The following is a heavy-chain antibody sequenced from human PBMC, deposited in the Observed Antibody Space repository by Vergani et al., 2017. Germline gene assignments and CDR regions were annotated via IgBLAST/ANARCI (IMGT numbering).Heavy chain of an antibody. V-gene: IGHV4-31*03. CDR2: IYYSGIT. CDR1: GGSISSGGYY. D-gene: IGHD3-22*01. Sequence: VQLQESGPGLVKPSQTLSLTCTVSGGSISSGGYYWSWIRQPPGKGLEWIGYIYYSGITYYNPSLKRRVTISVDTSKNQFSLKLSSVIAADTAVYYCARDYYDSSGYRDAFDIWGQGTMVTVSS. J-gene: IGHJ3*02. CDR3: ARDYYDSSGYRDAFDI.